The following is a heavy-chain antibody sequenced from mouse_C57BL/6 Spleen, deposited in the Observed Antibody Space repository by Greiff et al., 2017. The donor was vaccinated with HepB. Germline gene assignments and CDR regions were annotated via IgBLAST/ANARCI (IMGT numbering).Heavy chain of an antibody. CDR3: ASLDGYYVY. D-gene: IGHD2-3*01. J-gene: IGHJ2*01. CDR1: GYTFTSYW. Sequence: QVQLQQPGAELVKPGASVKLSCKASGYTFTSYWMHWVKQRPGRGLEWIGRIDPSDSYTNYNQKFKGKATLTVDTSSSTAYMQLSSLTSEDSAVYYCASLDGYYVYWGQGTTLTVSS. V-gene: IGHV1-69*02. CDR2: IDPSDSYT.